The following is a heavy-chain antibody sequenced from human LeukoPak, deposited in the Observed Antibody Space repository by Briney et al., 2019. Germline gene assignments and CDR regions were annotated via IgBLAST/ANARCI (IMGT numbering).Heavy chain of an antibody. J-gene: IGHJ1*01. V-gene: IGHV1-2*02. D-gene: IGHD1-26*01. CDR1: GYTFTGYY. Sequence: GASVKVSCKASGYTFTGYYLHWVRQAPGQGLDWMGWINPNSGSTTYAQNFKGRVTMTWDTSISTAYMELSRLRSDDTAVYYCAREWELLRKYLYHWGQGTLVTVSS. CDR2: INPNSGST. CDR3: AREWELLRKYLYH.